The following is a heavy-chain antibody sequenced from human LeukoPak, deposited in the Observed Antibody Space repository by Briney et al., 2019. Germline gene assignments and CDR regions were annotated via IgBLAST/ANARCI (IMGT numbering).Heavy chain of an antibody. V-gene: IGHV4-34*01. CDR3: ARGPGLEAFDI. J-gene: IGHJ3*02. CDR1: GGSFSGYY. D-gene: IGHD6-19*01. CDR2: INHSGGT. Sequence: SETLSLTCAVYGGSFSGYYWSWIRQPPGKGLEWIGEINHSGGTNYNPSLKSRVTISVDTSKNQFSLKLSSVTAADTAVYYCARGPGLEAFDIWGQGTMVTVSS.